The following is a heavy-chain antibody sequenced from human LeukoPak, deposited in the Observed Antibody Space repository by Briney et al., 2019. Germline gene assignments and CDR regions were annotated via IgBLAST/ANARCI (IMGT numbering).Heavy chain of an antibody. CDR3: AKTPQGDFWSGYYYFEY. CDR2: LSAGGDST. Sequence: PGGSLRLSCAASGFTFSDYAMSWVRQAPGKGLDWVSGLSAGGDSTYYADSVRGRFTSSRDNSKNTLYLQMNSLRVEDTAIYYCAKTPQGDFWSGYYYFEYWGQGTLVTASS. D-gene: IGHD3-3*01. CDR1: GFTFSDYA. V-gene: IGHV3-23*01. J-gene: IGHJ4*02.